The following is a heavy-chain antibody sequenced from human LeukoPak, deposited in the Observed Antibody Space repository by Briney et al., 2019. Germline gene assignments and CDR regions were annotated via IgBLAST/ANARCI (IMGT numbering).Heavy chain of an antibody. CDR1: GGSISSSNW. CDR2: IYHSVST. Sequence: SGTLSLTCAVSGGSISSSNWWTGVRQPPGKGLEGVGEIYHSVSTDYNPSLKTRLTISVDKSNTPFSLTLSSVTAADTAVYFFPSRGYSGLDYWGQGTLVTVSS. J-gene: IGHJ4*02. CDR3: PSRGYSGLDY. D-gene: IGHD5-12*01. V-gene: IGHV4-4*02.